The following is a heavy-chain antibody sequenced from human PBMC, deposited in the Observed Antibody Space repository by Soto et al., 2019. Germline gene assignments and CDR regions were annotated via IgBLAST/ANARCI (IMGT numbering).Heavy chain of an antibody. D-gene: IGHD3-22*01. V-gene: IGHV1-69*13. CDR1: GGTLSSYS. Sequence: ASVKVSCKASGGTLSSYSISWVLQAPGQGLEWMGGIIPIFGTANYAQKFQGRVTITADESTSTAYMELSSLRSEDTAVYYCARLGDYYDSSGYYFRALQHWGQGTLVTVS. CDR2: IIPIFGTA. CDR3: ARLGDYYDSSGYYFRALQH. J-gene: IGHJ1*01.